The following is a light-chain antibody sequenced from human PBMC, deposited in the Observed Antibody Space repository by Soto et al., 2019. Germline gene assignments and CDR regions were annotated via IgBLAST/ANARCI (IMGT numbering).Light chain of an antibody. CDR1: QSVSSTY. J-gene: IGKJ4*01. V-gene: IGKV3-20*01. CDR3: QQYGNSPL. Sequence: EIVLRQSPGTVSLSPEERATLSCRASQSVSSTYLAWYQQKPGQAPRLLIYGASSRATGIPDRFSGSGSGTDFTLTISRLEPEDFAVYYCQQYGNSPLFGGGTKVEI. CDR2: GAS.